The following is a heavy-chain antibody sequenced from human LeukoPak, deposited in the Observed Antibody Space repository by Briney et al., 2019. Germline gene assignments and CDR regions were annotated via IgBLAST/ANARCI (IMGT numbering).Heavy chain of an antibody. CDR3: AKDLIVVVPAAIRIFEEYYYYYMDV. J-gene: IGHJ6*03. V-gene: IGHV3-30*02. CDR2: IRYDGSNK. Sequence: GSLRLSCAASGFTFSSYGMHWVRQAPGKGLEWVAFIRYDGSNKYYADSVKGRFTISRDNSKNTLYLQMNSLRAEDTAVYYCAKDLIVVVPAAIRIFEEYYYYYMDVWGKGTTVTVSS. CDR1: GFTFSSYG. D-gene: IGHD2-2*01.